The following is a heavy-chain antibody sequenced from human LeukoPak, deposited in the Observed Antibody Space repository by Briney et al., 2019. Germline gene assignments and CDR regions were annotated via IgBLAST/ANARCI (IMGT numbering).Heavy chain of an antibody. D-gene: IGHD3-10*01. CDR2: FDPEDGET. CDR3: ATVTFTMVRGVIRWFDP. CDR1: GYTLTELS. V-gene: IGHV1-24*01. J-gene: IGHJ5*02. Sequence: ASVKVSCKVSGYTLTELSMHWVRQAPGKGLEWMGGFDPEDGETIYAQKFQGRVTMTEDTSTDTAYMELSSLRSEDTAVYYCATVTFTMVRGVIRWFDPWGQGTLVTVSS.